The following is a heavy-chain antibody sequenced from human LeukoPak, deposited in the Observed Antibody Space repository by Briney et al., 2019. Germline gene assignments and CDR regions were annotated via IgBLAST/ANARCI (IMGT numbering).Heavy chain of an antibody. CDR2: IYYSGST. CDR3: ARDRVYSGYDGRDYYYGMDV. Sequence: PSETLSLTCTVSGVSVSSGSYYWSWIRQPPGKGLEWIGYIYYSGSTNYNPSLKSRVTISVDTSKNQFFLKLSSVTAADTAVYYCARDRVYSGYDGRDYYYGMDVWGQGTTVTVSS. V-gene: IGHV4-61*01. J-gene: IGHJ6*02. D-gene: IGHD5-12*01. CDR1: GVSVSSGSYY.